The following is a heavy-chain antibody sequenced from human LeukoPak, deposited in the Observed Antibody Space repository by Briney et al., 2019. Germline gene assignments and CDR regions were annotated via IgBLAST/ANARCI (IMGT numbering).Heavy chain of an antibody. D-gene: IGHD2-15*01. CDR2: IKQDGSEK. V-gene: IGHV3-7*01. CDR3: ARDRSGGSCYGAVFCPVDY. CDR1: GFTFSSYW. Sequence: QSGGSLRLSCAASGFTFSSYWMSWVRQAPGKGLEWVANIKQDGSEKYYVDSVKGRFTISRDNAKNSLYLQMNSLRAEDTAAYYCARDRSGGSCYGAVFCPVDYWGQGTLVTVSS. J-gene: IGHJ4*02.